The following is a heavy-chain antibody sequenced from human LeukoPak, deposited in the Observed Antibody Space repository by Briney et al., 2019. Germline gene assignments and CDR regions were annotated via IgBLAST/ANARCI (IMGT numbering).Heavy chain of an antibody. CDR2: IYYSGST. V-gene: IGHV4-59*08. Sequence: SETLSLTCTVSGGSISSYYWSWIRQPPGKGLEWIGYIYYSGSTNYNPSLKSRVTISVDTSKNQFSLKLSSVTAADTAVYYCARHYRGSGSIYGMDVWGQGTLVTVSS. J-gene: IGHJ6*02. CDR3: ARHYRGSGSIYGMDV. CDR1: GGSISSYY. D-gene: IGHD3-10*01.